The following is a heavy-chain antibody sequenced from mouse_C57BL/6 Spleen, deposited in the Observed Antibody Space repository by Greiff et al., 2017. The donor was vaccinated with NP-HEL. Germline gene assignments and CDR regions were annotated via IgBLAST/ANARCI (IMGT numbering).Heavy chain of an antibody. Sequence: VQLKESGPGLVQPSQSLSITCTVSGFSLTSYGVHWVRQSPGKGLEWLGVIWSGGSTDYNAAFISRLSISKDNSKSQVFFKMNSLQADDTAIYYCARRDSSRAMDYWGQGTSVTVSS. CDR3: ARRDSSRAMDY. V-gene: IGHV2-2*01. CDR2: IWSGGST. CDR1: GFSLTSYG. D-gene: IGHD3-2*01. J-gene: IGHJ4*01.